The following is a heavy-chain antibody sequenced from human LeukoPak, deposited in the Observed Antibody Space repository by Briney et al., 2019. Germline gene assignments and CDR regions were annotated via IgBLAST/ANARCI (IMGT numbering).Heavy chain of an antibody. CDR2: INTDGTST. V-gene: IGHV3-74*01. CDR1: GLTFSSYW. CDR3: ARDRQYSMDV. Sequence: GGSLRLSCAASGLTFSSYWMHWVRHAPGKGLVWVSRINTDGTSTTYADSVKGRFTISRDNGKNTLYLQMNSLRAEDTAVYYCARDRQYSMDVWGQGTTVTVSS. J-gene: IGHJ6*02. D-gene: IGHD6-6*01.